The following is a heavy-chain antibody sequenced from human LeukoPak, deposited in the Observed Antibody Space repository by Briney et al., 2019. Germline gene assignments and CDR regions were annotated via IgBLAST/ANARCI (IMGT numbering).Heavy chain of an antibody. Sequence: SVKVSRKASGGTFSSYAISWVRQAPGQGLEWIGGIIPIFGTANYAQKFQGRVTITADESTSTAYMELSSLRSEDTAVYYCARDGKAYDYYYYYMDVWGKGTTVTVSS. D-gene: IGHD4-23*01. CDR2: IIPIFGTA. CDR3: ARDGKAYDYYYYYMDV. CDR1: GGTFSSYA. V-gene: IGHV1-69*13. J-gene: IGHJ6*03.